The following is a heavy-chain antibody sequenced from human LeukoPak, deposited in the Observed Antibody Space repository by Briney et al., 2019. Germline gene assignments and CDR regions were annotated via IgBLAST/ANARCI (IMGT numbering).Heavy chain of an antibody. J-gene: IGHJ4*02. D-gene: IGHD4-17*01. Sequence: GGSLRLSCAASGFTFSSYSMTWVRQAPGKGLEWVSSISSSSSYIYYADSVKGRFTISRDNAKNSLYLQMNSLRAEDTAVYYCARALWIYGDYQPSNYWGQGTLVTVSS. CDR1: GFTFSSYS. V-gene: IGHV3-21*01. CDR2: ISSSSSYI. CDR3: ARALWIYGDYQPSNY.